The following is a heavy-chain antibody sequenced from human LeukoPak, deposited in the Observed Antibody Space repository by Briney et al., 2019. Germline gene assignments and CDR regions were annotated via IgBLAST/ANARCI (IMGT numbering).Heavy chain of an antibody. CDR3: ARVGIDYYDSSGPFDY. J-gene: IGHJ4*02. CDR2: IYYSGST. Sequence: SETLSLTCTVSGGSISSYYWSWIRQPPGKGLEWIGYIYYSGSTNYNPSLKSRVTISVDTSKNQFSLKLSSVTAADTAVYYCARVGIDYYDSSGPFDYWGQGTLVTVSS. D-gene: IGHD3-22*01. CDR1: GGSISSYY. V-gene: IGHV4-59*01.